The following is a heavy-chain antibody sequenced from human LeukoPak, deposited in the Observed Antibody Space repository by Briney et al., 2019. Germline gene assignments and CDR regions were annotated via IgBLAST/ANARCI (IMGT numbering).Heavy chain of an antibody. CDR2: ISAYNGNT. D-gene: IGHD6-19*01. CDR3: AREWLVGAFDI. V-gene: IGHV1-18*01. J-gene: IGHJ3*02. Sequence: ASVNVSCKASGYTFTRYDINWVRQAPGQGLEWMGWISAYNGNTNYAQKLQGRVTMATDTSTSTAYMELRSLRSDDTAVYYCAREWLVGAFDIWGQGSMVTVSS. CDR1: GYTFTRYD.